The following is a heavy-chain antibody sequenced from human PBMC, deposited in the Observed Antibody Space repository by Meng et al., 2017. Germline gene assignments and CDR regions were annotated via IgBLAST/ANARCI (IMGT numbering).Heavy chain of an antibody. CDR2: AYYRSKWYH. CDR1: GDSVSSNSAA. Sequence: QIQVQQSGPGLVKPSQTLPLICAISGDSVSSNSAAWNWIRQSPSRGLEWLGRAYYRSKWYHDYAESVKSRISIDPDTSKNQFSLQLRSVTPEDSAVYYCARGSYSFDSWGQRTLVTVSS. CDR3: ARGSYSFDS. D-gene: IGHD1-26*01. J-gene: IGHJ4*02. V-gene: IGHV6-1*01.